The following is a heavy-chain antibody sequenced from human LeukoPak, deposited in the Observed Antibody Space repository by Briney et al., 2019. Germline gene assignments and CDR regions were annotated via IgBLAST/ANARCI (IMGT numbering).Heavy chain of an antibody. D-gene: IGHD3-3*01. CDR2: IYTSGST. CDR1: GGSISSGSYY. CDR3: AIFWSGSFDY. Sequence: KSSETLSLTCTVSGGSISSGSYYWSWIRQPAGKGLEWIGRIYTSGSTNYNPSLKSRVTISVDTSKNQFSLKLSSVPAADTAVYYCAIFWSGSFDYWGQGTLVTVSS. V-gene: IGHV4-61*02. J-gene: IGHJ4*02.